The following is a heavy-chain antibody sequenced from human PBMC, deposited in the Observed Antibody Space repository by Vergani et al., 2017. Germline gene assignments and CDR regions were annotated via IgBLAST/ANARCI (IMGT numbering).Heavy chain of an antibody. CDR2: ISYDGSNK. J-gene: IGHJ4*02. CDR3: ARITTVTDY. D-gene: IGHD4-17*01. Sequence: QVQLVESGGGVVQPGRSLRLSCAASGFTFSSYAMHWVRQAPGKGLEWVAVISYDGSNKYYADSVKGRFTISRDNSKNTLYLQMNSLRAEDTAVYYCARITTVTDYWGQGTLVTVSS. V-gene: IGHV3-30-3*01. CDR1: GFTFSSYA.